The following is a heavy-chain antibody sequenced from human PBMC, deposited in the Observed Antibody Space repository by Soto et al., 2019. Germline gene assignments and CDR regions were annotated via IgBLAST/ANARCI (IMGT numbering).Heavy chain of an antibody. D-gene: IGHD1-26*01. CDR2: ISAYNGNT. Sequence: ASVKVSCKASGYTFTSYGISWVRQAPGQRLEWMGWISAYNGNTNYAQKLQGRVTMTTDTSTSTAYMELRSLRSDDTAVYYCARDSGQCELLSINWFDPWGQGTLVTVSS. J-gene: IGHJ5*02. CDR3: ARDSGQCELLSINWFDP. CDR1: GYTFTSYG. V-gene: IGHV1-18*01.